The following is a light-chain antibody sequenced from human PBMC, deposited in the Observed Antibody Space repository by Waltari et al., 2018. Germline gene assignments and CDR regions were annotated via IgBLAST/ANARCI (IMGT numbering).Light chain of an antibody. V-gene: IGLV4-69*01. CDR2: VGNDGSH. Sequence: QVVLTQSPSASASLGASVKLTCTLSSGHSSYAITWPQQQPGKGPRYLMKVGNDGSHTKGDGIPYRFSGSSSWAERYLTISGLQSDDEADYYCQTWGTGIQVFGGGTKLTVL. CDR1: SGHSSYA. CDR3: QTWGTGIQV. J-gene: IGLJ3*02.